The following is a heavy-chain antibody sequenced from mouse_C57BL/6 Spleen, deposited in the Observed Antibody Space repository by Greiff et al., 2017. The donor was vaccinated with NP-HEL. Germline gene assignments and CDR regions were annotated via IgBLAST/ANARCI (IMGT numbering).Heavy chain of an antibody. CDR3: AREAFYDDGLGGYFDV. CDR2: INPNYGTT. Sequence: EVKVVESGPELVKPGASVKISCKASGYSFTDYNMNWVKQSNGKSLEWIGVINPNYGTTSYNQKFKGKATLTVDQSSSTAYMQLNSLTSEDSAVYYCAREAFYDDGLGGYFDVWGTGTTVTVSS. V-gene: IGHV1-39*01. CDR1: GYSFTDYN. J-gene: IGHJ1*03. D-gene: IGHD2-3*01.